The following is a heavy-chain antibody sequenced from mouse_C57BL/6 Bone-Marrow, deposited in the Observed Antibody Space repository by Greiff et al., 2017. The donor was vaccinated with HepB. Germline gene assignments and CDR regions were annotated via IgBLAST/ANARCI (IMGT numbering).Heavy chain of an antibody. CDR3: ARLYGNYGFAY. CDR1: GFTFSDYY. D-gene: IGHD2-1*01. V-gene: IGHV5-12*01. Sequence: EVQRVESGGGLVQPGGSLKLSCAASGFTFSDYYMYWVRQTPEKRLEWVAYISNGGGSTYYPDTVKGRFTISRDNAKNTLYLQMSRLKSEDTAMYYCARLYGNYGFAYWGQGTLVTVSA. CDR2: ISNGGGST. J-gene: IGHJ3*01.